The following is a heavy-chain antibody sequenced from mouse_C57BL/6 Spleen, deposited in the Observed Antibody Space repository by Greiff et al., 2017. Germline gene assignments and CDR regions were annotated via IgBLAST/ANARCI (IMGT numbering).Heavy chain of an antibody. CDR2: INPNNGGT. V-gene: IGHV1-22*01. Sequence: VHVKQSGPELVKPGASVKMSCKASGYTFTDYNMHWVKQSHGKSLEWIGYINPNNGGTSYNQKFKGKATLTVNKSSSTAYMELRSLTSEDSAVYYCANYYYGSSYAMDYWGQGTSVTVSS. D-gene: IGHD1-1*01. J-gene: IGHJ4*01. CDR3: ANYYYGSSYAMDY. CDR1: GYTFTDYN.